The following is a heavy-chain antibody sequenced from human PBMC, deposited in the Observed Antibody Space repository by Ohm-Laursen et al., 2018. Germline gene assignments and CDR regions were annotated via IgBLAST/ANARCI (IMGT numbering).Heavy chain of an antibody. Sequence: TLSLTCTVSGDSISSGGYYWSWIRQHPGKGLEWIGYIYYSGSTYYNPSLKSRVTISVDTSKNQFSLKLSSVTAADTAVYYCARDRVTIFGVVFGMDVWGQGTTVTVSS. CDR3: ARDRVTIFGVVFGMDV. D-gene: IGHD3-3*01. J-gene: IGHJ6*02. CDR2: IYYSGST. CDR1: GDSISSGGYY. V-gene: IGHV4-31*03.